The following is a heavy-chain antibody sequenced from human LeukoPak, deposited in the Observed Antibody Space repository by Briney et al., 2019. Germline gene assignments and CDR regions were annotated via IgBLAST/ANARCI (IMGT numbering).Heavy chain of an antibody. J-gene: IGHJ6*02. CDR3: TSLYYYDSSGYYRAFYYYGMDV. CDR1: GFTFSGSA. V-gene: IGHV3-73*01. CDR2: IRSKANSYAT. Sequence: GGSLRLSCAASGFTFSGSAMHWVRQASGKGLGWVGRIRSKANSYATAYAASVKGRFTISRDDSKNTAYLQMNSLKTEDTAVYYCTSLYYYDSSGYYRAFYYYGMDVWGQGTTVTVSS. D-gene: IGHD3-22*01.